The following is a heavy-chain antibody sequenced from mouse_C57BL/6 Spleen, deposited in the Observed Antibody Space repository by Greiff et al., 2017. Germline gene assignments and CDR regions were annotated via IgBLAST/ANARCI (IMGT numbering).Heavy chain of an antibody. CDR1: GYAFSSSW. CDR3: ARNGATVVATDWYFDV. Sequence: LVKSGPELVKPGASVKISCKASGYAFSSSWMNWVKQRPGKGLEWIGRLYPGDGDTNYNGKFKGKATLTADKSSSTAYMQLSSLTSEDSAVYFCARNGATVVATDWYFDVWGTGTTVTVSS. CDR2: LYPGDGDT. V-gene: IGHV1-82*01. D-gene: IGHD1-1*01. J-gene: IGHJ1*03.